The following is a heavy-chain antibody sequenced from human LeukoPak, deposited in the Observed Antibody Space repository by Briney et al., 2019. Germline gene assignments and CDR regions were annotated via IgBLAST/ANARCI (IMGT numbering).Heavy chain of an antibody. CDR1: GFTFSSYA. D-gene: IGHD3-10*01. V-gene: IGHV3-23*01. J-gene: IGHJ4*02. CDR2: ISGSGGST. Sequence: GGSLRLSCAASGFTFSSYAMSGVRQAPGKGLEWVSAISGSGGSTYYADSVKGRFTISRDNSKNTLYLQMNSLRAEDTAVYYCASQELLWFGELLSPFDYWGQGTLVTVSS. CDR3: ASQELLWFGELLSPFDY.